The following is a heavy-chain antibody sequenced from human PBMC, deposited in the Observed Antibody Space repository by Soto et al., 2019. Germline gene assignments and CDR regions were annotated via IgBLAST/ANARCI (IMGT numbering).Heavy chain of an antibody. J-gene: IGHJ4*02. CDR1: GGSISSYYW. V-gene: IGHV2-5*08. CDR2: IYWDDDK. Sequence: TLSLTCTVSGGSISSYYWSWIRQPPGKALEWLALIYWDDDKRYSPSLKSRLTITKDTSKNQVVLTMTNMDPVDTATYYCAHGAGYSSGWHFDYWGQGTLVTVSS. CDR3: AHGAGYSSGWHFDY. D-gene: IGHD6-19*01.